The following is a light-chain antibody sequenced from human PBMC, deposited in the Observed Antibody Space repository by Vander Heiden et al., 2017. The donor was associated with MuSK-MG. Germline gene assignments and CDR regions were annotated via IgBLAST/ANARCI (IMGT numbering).Light chain of an antibody. CDR2: AAS. Sequence: AIRMTQSPSSFSASTGDRVTITCRASQGISSYLAWYQQKPGKAPKLLIYAASTLQSGVPSRFSGSGSGTDFTLTISCLQSEDFATYYCQQDDSYLITFGQGTQLEIK. J-gene: IGKJ5*01. V-gene: IGKV1-8*01. CDR3: QQDDSYLIT. CDR1: QGISSY.